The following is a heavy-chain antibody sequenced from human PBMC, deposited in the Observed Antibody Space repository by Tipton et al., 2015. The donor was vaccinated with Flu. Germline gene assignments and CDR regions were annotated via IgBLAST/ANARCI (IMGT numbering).Heavy chain of an antibody. J-gene: IGHJ6*02. CDR1: GFTFSDYY. Sequence: SLRLSCAASGFTFSDYYMSWIRQAPGKGLEWVSYISSSGSTIYYADSVKGRFTISRDNAKNSLYLQMNSLRAEDTAVYYCARDGSGPSSSSSVGYYGMDVWGQGTTVTVSS. CDR3: ARDGSGPSSSSSVGYYGMDV. V-gene: IGHV3-11*01. CDR2: ISSSGSTI. D-gene: IGHD3-3*01.